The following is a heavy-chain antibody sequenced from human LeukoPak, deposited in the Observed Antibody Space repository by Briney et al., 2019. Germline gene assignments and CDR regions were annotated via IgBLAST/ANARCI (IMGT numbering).Heavy chain of an antibody. CDR1: GGSISSYY. V-gene: IGHV4-4*07. CDR2: IYTSGST. D-gene: IGHD3-10*01. CDR3: ARVGGFGLNYYYYYMDV. Sequence: SETLSLTCTVSGGSISSYYWSWIRQPAGKGLEWIGRIYTSGSTNYNPSLKSRVTMSVDTSKNQFSLKLSSVTAADTAVYYCARVGGFGLNYYYYYMDVWGKGTTVTISS. J-gene: IGHJ6*03.